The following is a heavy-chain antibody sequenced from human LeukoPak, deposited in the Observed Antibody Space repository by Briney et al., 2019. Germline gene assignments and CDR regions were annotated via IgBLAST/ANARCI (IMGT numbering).Heavy chain of an antibody. D-gene: IGHD2-2*01. CDR1: GFTFSSYA. J-gene: IGHJ4*02. Sequence: GGSLRLSCAASGFTFSSYAMSWVRQAPGKGLEWVSAISGSGGSTYYADSVKGRFTISRDNSKNTLYLQMNSLRAEDTAVYYCARPGYCSSTSCAPYYFDYWGQGTLVTVSS. CDR3: ARPGYCSSTSCAPYYFDY. V-gene: IGHV3-23*01. CDR2: ISGSGGST.